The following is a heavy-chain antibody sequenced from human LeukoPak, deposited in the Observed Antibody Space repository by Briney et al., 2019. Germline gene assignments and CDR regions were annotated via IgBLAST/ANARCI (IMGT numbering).Heavy chain of an antibody. J-gene: IGHJ4*02. CDR1: GFTYSSYG. CDR2: IWYDGSNK. CDR3: AREELDCSSTSCYATPFDY. Sequence: GGSLRLSCAASGFTYSSYGMHWVRQAPGKGLEWVAVIWYDGSNKYYADSVKGRFTISRDNSKNTLYLQMNSLRAEDTAVYYCAREELDCSSTSCYATPFDYWGQGTLVTVSS. D-gene: IGHD2-2*01. V-gene: IGHV3-33*01.